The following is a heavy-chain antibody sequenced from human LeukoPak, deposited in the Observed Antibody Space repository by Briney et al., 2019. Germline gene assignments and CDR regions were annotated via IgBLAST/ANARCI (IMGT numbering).Heavy chain of an antibody. J-gene: IGHJ4*02. D-gene: IGHD3-22*01. V-gene: IGHV4-4*07. CDR2: IYTSGST. CDR3: ARDRGAQYYYDSSGYYPFDY. CDR1: GGSISSYY. Sequence: SETLSLTCTVSGGSISSYYWSWIRQPAGKGLEWIGRIYTSGSTNYNPSLKSRVTMSLDTSKNQFSLKLSSVTAADTAVYYCARDRGAQYYYDSSGYYPFDYWGQGTLVTVSS.